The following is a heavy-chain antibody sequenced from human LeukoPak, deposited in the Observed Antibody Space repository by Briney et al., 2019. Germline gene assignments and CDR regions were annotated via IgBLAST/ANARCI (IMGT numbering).Heavy chain of an antibody. V-gene: IGHV3-9*01. CDR2: ISWNSDKI. CDR3: AKDISRRTGTGIDH. Sequence: PGGSLRLSRAASGFTFGNYVMHWVRQAPGKGLEWVSGISWNSDKIGYVDSVKGRFTISRDNAKNSLYLQMNNLRVEDTAVYYCAKDISRRTGTGIDHWGQGILVTVSS. D-gene: IGHD3-10*01. CDR1: GFTFGNYV. J-gene: IGHJ5*02.